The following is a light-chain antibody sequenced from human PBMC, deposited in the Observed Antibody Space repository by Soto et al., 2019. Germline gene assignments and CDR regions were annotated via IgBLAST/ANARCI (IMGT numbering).Light chain of an antibody. V-gene: IGLV2-23*01. CDR1: SSDVGSYNL. J-gene: IGLJ2*01. CDR2: ECS. CDR3: CSYAGSSTVV. Sequence: QSALTQPASASGSPGQSITISCTGTSSDVGSYNLVSWYQQHTGKAPKLMIYECSKRPSGVSNLFSGSKSGNTASLTISWLRAEDEADYDWCSYAGSSTVVFGGGTKLTVL.